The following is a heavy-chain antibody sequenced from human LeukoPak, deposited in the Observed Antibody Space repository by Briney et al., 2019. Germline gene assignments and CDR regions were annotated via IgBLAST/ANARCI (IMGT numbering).Heavy chain of an antibody. Sequence: GGSLRLSCAASGFTFSSYSMNWVRQAPGKGLEWVSYISSSSSTIYYADSVKGRFTISRDNAKNSLYLQMSSLRAEDTAVYYCARGRLRYFDWALGYWGQGTLVTVSS. D-gene: IGHD3-9*01. J-gene: IGHJ4*02. CDR1: GFTFSSYS. CDR2: ISSSSSTI. CDR3: ARGRLRYFDWALGY. V-gene: IGHV3-48*01.